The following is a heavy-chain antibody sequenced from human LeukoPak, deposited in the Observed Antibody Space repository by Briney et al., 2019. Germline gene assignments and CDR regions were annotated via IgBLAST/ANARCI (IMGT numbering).Heavy chain of an antibody. D-gene: IGHD1-1*01. CDR3: ARRGNAGWAY. Sequence: PSETLSLTCAVSGYSISSGYYWGWIRQPPGKGLEWIGSIYHSGSTYYNPSLKSRVTISVDTSKNQFSLKLSSVTAADTAVYYCARRGNAGWAYWGQGTLVTVSS. CDR1: GYSISSGYY. CDR2: IYHSGST. J-gene: IGHJ4*02. V-gene: IGHV4-38-2*01.